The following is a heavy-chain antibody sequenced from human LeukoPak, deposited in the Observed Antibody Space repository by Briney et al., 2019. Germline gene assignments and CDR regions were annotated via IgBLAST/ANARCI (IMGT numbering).Heavy chain of an antibody. Sequence: GGSLRLSCAASGFTFSSYAMSWVRQAPGKGLEWVSAISGSGGSTYYADSVKGRFTISRDNSKNTLYLQMNSLRAEDTAVYYCAKARYCSSTSCYAVYYYYYYMDVWGKGTTVTVSS. CDR3: AKARYCSSTSCYAVYYYYYYMDV. CDR2: ISGSGGST. CDR1: GFTFSSYA. J-gene: IGHJ6*03. D-gene: IGHD2-2*01. V-gene: IGHV3-23*01.